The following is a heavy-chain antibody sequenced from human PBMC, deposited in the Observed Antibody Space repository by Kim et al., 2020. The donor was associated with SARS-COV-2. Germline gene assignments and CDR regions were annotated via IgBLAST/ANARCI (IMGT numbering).Heavy chain of an antibody. V-gene: IGHV3-30*03. CDR2: ISHDGSNK. CDR3: ARDRAYYDILTGYYTFYYYYYGMDV. D-gene: IGHD3-9*01. Sequence: GGSLRLSCAASGFPFNSYAMHWVRQAPGRGLEWVAVISHDGSNKHYADSVKGRFTISRDNSKSTLDLQMKSLRAEDTAVYYCARDRAYYDILTGYYTFYYYYYGMDVWGQGTTVTVSS. CDR1: GFPFNSYA. J-gene: IGHJ6*02.